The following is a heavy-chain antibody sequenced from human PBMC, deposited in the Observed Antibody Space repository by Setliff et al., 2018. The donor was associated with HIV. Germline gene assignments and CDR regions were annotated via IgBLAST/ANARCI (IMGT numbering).Heavy chain of an antibody. Sequence: SETLSLTCTVSGGSASNSRYYWAWIRQPPGKGLEYIGSIHYNERTYYNPSLKSRVTISLDTSKNQFSLKLTSVTAADTAVYYCARGGTSSNWFGPWGQGTLVTVSS. D-gene: IGHD2-2*01. J-gene: IGHJ5*02. CDR1: GGSASNSRYY. V-gene: IGHV4-39*07. CDR2: IHYNERT. CDR3: ARGGTSSNWFGP.